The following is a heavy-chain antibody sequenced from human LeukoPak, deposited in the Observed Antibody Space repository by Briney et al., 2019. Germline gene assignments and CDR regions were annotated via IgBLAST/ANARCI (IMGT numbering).Heavy chain of an antibody. Sequence: GGSLRLSCAASGFTFNNYAMSWVRQAPGKGQECVSIISGSGGSTYYADSVKGRFTISRDNSKNTLYLQMNSLRAEDTAVYYCAKSGRPCSSTSCYQRSFDYWGQGTLVTVSS. CDR2: ISGSGGST. V-gene: IGHV3-23*01. J-gene: IGHJ4*02. CDR1: GFTFNNYA. CDR3: AKSGRPCSSTSCYQRSFDY. D-gene: IGHD2-2*01.